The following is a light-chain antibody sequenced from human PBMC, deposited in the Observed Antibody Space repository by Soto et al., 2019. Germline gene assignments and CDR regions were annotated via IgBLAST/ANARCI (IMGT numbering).Light chain of an antibody. CDR1: QTISSW. Sequence: DIQMTQSPSTLSGSVGDRVTITCRASQTISSWLAWYQQKPGKAPKLLIYKASTLKSGVPSRFSGSGSGTEFTLTISSLQSEDIGVYYCLQHNNWPWTFGQGTKVDI. J-gene: IGKJ1*01. CDR2: KAS. CDR3: LQHNNWPWT. V-gene: IGKV1-5*03.